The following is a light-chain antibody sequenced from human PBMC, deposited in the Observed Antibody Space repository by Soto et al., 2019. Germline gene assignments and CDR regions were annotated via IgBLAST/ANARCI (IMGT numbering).Light chain of an antibody. CDR1: SSDIGGYNF. V-gene: IGLV2-14*01. CDR3: SSYTSSTTLV. CDR2: DVN. J-gene: IGLJ2*01. Sequence: QSALAQPASVSGSPGQSITISRTETSSDIGGYNFVSWYQQHPGKAPKLIIYDVNNRPSGVSNRFSGSKSGNTASLTISGLQAEDEGDYYCSSYTSSTTLVFGGGTKLTVL.